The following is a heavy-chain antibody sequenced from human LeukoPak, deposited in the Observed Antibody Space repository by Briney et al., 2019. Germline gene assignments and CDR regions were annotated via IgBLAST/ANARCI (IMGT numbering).Heavy chain of an antibody. CDR1: GFTFSSYW. V-gene: IGHV3-7*01. CDR2: IKQDGSEK. D-gene: IGHD4-17*01. CDR3: AREEYGDYDYYFDY. J-gene: IGHJ4*02. Sequence: PGGSLRLSCAASGFTFSSYWMSWVRQAPGKGLEWVANIKQDGSEKYYVGSVKGRFTISRGNAKNSLYLQMNSLRAEDTAVYYCAREEYGDYDYYFDYWGQGTLVAVSS.